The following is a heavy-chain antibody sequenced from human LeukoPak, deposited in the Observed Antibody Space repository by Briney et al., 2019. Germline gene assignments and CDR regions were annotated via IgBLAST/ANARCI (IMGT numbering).Heavy chain of an antibody. J-gene: IGHJ4*02. CDR2: IYYSGST. Sequence: PSETLSLTCTVSGGSISSYYWSWIRQPLGTGLEWIGYIYYSGSTNYNPSLKSRVTISVDTSKNQFSLKLSSVTAADTAVYYCARHSGIAVAGADFDYWGQGTLVTVSS. CDR1: GGSISSYY. CDR3: ARHSGIAVAGADFDY. D-gene: IGHD6-19*01. V-gene: IGHV4-59*08.